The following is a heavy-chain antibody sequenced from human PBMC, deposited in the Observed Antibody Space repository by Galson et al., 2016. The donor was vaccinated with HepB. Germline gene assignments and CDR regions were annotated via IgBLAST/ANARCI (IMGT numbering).Heavy chain of an antibody. CDR2: IKGGGASP. D-gene: IGHD3-10*01. CDR3: VKDFYGSGSYFSVGHDH. Sequence: SLRLSCAASGFTFTNYAMSWVRQAPGKGPEWVSSIKGGGASPKYADSVTGRFTISRDNTHNTLHLQMNSLRAEDTAVYYCVKDFYGSGSYFSVGHDHWGQGTLVTVSS. J-gene: IGHJ4*02. V-gene: IGHV3-23*01. CDR1: GFTFTNYA.